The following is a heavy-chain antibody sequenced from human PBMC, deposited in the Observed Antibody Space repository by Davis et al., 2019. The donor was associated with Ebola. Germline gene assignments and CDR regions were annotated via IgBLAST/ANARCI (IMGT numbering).Heavy chain of an antibody. D-gene: IGHD5-18*01. Sequence: SETLSLTCGVSGYSITNGYFWGWVRQPPGKGLEWIGNIYYTGSTNYNPSLKSRVTISVDTSKNQFSLKLSSVTAADTAVYYCARVPGYSYGLDYWGQGTLVTVSS. CDR2: IYYTGST. J-gene: IGHJ4*02. V-gene: IGHV4-38-2*01. CDR1: GYSITNGYF. CDR3: ARVPGYSYGLDY.